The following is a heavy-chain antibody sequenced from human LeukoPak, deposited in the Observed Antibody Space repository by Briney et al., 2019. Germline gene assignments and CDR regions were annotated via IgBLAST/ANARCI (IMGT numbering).Heavy chain of an antibody. CDR3: ARAECGSDCYYFDY. V-gene: IGHV4-4*07. Sequence: SETLSLTCTVSGGFMRTYYWSWIRQPAGKGLEWIGRIYTSGTTNYNPSLKSRVTMSVDASKNQFSLKLSSVTAADTAVYYCARAECGSDCYYFDYWGQGTLVTVSS. CDR1: GGFMRTYY. CDR2: IYTSGTT. J-gene: IGHJ4*02. D-gene: IGHD2-21*01.